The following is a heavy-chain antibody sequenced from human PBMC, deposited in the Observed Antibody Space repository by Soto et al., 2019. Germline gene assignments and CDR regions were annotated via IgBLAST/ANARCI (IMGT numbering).Heavy chain of an antibody. CDR1: GFTFSSYA. Sequence: GGSLRLSCSASGFTFSSYAMHWVRQAPGKGLEYVSAISSNGGSTYYADSVKGRFTISRDNSKNTLYLQMSSLRAEDTAVYYCVKEGAIAAAGRTSAFDIWGQGTMVTVS. V-gene: IGHV3-64D*08. J-gene: IGHJ3*02. CDR3: VKEGAIAAAGRTSAFDI. D-gene: IGHD6-13*01. CDR2: ISSNGGST.